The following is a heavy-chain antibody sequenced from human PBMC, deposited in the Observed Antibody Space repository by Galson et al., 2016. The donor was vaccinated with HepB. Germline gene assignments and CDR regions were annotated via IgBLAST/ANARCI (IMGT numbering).Heavy chain of an antibody. D-gene: IGHD2-21*02. J-gene: IGHJ5*02. V-gene: IGHV4-4*02. CDR3: VRNSDCRGDNPCYVGWFDP. CDR1: GDSMRSFDW. CDR2: ISHGGTA. Sequence: SETLSLTCAVSGDSMRSFDWWSWVRQSPEMGLEWIGEISHGGTAHYNPSLESRVIMSLDNSNKEFSLKLTSVTAADTAVYYCVRNSDCRGDNPCYVGWFDPWGREPWSPSPQ.